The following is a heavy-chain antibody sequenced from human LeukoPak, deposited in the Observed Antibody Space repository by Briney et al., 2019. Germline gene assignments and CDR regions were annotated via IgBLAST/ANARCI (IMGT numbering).Heavy chain of an antibody. D-gene: IGHD3-3*01. CDR2: INHSGST. CDR3: ARPESDFWRGYFDY. Sequence: SETLSLTCAVYGGSFSGYYWSWIRQPPGKGLEWIGEINHSGSTNYNPSLKSRVTISVDTSKNQFSLKLSSVTAADTAVYYCARPESDFWRGYFDYWGQGTLVTVSS. CDR1: GGSFSGYY. J-gene: IGHJ4*02. V-gene: IGHV4-34*01.